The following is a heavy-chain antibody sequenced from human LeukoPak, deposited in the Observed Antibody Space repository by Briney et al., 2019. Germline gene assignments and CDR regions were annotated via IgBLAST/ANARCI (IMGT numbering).Heavy chain of an antibody. Sequence: GRSLRLSCAASGFTFGSYAMHWVRQAPGKGLEWVAVISYDGSNKYYADSVKGRFTISRDNSKNTLYLQMNSLRAEDTAVYYCARDPEVLNVDIVATIVYYYYGMDVWGQGTTVTVSS. J-gene: IGHJ6*02. CDR2: ISYDGSNK. D-gene: IGHD5-12*01. CDR1: GFTFGSYA. CDR3: ARDPEVLNVDIVATIVYYYYGMDV. V-gene: IGHV3-30-3*01.